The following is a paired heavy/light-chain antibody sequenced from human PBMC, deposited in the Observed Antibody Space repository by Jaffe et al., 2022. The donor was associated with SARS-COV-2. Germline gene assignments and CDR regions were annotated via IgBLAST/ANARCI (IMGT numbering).Light chain of an antibody. V-gene: IGLV1-51*01. CDR1: SSNIGNNY. Sequence: QSVLTQPPSVSAAPGQKVTISCSGSSSNIGNNYVSWYQHVPGTAPKLLIYDNNNRPSGIPDRFSGSKSGTSATLGITGLQTGDEADYYCGTWDSSLTAGIFGGGTKLTVL. CDR2: DNN. J-gene: IGLJ2*01. CDR3: GTWDSSLTAGI.
Heavy chain of an antibody. V-gene: IGHV3-30*18. D-gene: IGHD3-3*01. J-gene: IGHJ6*02. CDR2: ISYDGSNK. CDR3: AKDDYDFWNNYYRDYYYVIDV. CDR1: GFTFGSYA. Sequence: QVQLVESGGGVVQPGRSLRLSCAASGFTFGSYAMHWVRQAPGRGLEWVALISYDGSNKYYADSVKGRFTISRDNSENTLYLQMQSLRGEDTAVYYCAKDDYDFWNNYYRDYYYVIDVWGQGTTVTVSS.